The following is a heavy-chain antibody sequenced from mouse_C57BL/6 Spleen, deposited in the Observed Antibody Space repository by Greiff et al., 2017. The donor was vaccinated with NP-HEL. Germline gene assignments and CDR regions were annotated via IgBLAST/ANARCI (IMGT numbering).Heavy chain of an antibody. V-gene: IGHV8-8*01. J-gene: IGHJ1*03. CDR1: GFSLSTFGMG. CDR3: ARIAQDPYYYGSTYWYFDV. D-gene: IGHD1-1*01. CDR2: IWWDDDK. Sequence: QVTLKVCGPGILQPSQTLSLTCSFSGFSLSTFGMGVGWIRQPSGKGLEWLAHIWWDDDKYYNPALKSRLTISKDTSKNQVFLKIANVDTADTATYYCARIAQDPYYYGSTYWYFDVWGTGTTVTVSS.